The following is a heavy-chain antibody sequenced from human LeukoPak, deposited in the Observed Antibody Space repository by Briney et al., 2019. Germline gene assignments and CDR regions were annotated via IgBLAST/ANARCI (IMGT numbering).Heavy chain of an antibody. J-gene: IGHJ4*02. V-gene: IGHV3-7*04. CDR2: XKQDGSEK. CDR1: GFTFSNYW. D-gene: IGHD2-2*01. Sequence: GGSLRLSCAASGFTFSNYWMTWVRQARGKGLXXXXXXKQDGSEKYYVDSVKGRFTISRDNAKNSLYLQMNSLRAEDTAVYYCARVRYCSSTSCYFADYWGQGTLVTVSS. CDR3: ARVRYCSSTSCYFADY.